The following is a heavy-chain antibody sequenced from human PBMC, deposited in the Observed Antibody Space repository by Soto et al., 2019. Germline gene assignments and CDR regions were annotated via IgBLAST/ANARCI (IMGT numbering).Heavy chain of an antibody. CDR2: ISGSGGST. CDR1: GFTFSSYA. V-gene: IGHV3-23*01. J-gene: IGHJ3*02. D-gene: IGHD2-15*01. CDR3: AKDLRGRSCDSFDAFDI. Sequence: GGSLRLSCAASGFTFSSYAMSWVRQAPGKGLEWVSAISGSGGSTYYADSVKGRFTISRDNSKNTLYLQMNSLRAEDTAVYYSAKDLRGRSCDSFDAFDIWGQATIVTVSS.